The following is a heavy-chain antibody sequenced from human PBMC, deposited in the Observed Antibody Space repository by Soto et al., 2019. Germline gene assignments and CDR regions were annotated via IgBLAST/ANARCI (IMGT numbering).Heavy chain of an antibody. J-gene: IGHJ5*02. Sequence: SETLSLTCTVSGGSISGHYWSWIRQPPGKGLQYIGYISYSGSTNDNPSLKSRVTISVDTSNNQFSLRLSSVTAADTAVYYCARDVGLQHDTGYYDFWSGKNNWFDPWGQGTLVTVSS. CDR1: GGSISGHY. V-gene: IGHV4-59*11. CDR3: ARDVGLQHDTGYYDFWSGKNNWFDP. CDR2: ISYSGST. D-gene: IGHD3-3*01.